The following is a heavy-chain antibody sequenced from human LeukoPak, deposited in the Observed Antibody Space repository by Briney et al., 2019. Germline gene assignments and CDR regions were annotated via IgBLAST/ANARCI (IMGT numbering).Heavy chain of an antibody. CDR3: AKGDTAMVNDY. CDR1: GFTFSTYA. D-gene: IGHD5-18*01. J-gene: IGHJ4*02. V-gene: IGHV3-30*04. CDR2: ISYHGSNQ. Sequence: PGGSLRLSCAASGFTFSTYAIHWVRQAPGKGLEWVAVISYHGSNQYYADSVKGRFTISRDNSKNTLYLQMNSLRAEDTAVYYCAKGDTAMVNDYWGQGTLVTVSS.